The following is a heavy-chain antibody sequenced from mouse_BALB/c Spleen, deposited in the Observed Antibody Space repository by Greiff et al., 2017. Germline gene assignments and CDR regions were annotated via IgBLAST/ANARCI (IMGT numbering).Heavy chain of an antibody. Sequence: DVMLVESGGDLVKPGGSLKLSCAASGFTFSTYDMSWVRQTPDKRLEWVATISSGGSYTYYPDSVKGRFTISRDNAKNTLYLQMSSLKSEDTAMYYCARRGLDYWGQGTSVTVSS. V-gene: IGHV5-6*02. J-gene: IGHJ4*01. CDR2: ISSGGSYT. CDR1: GFTFSTYD. CDR3: ARRGLDY.